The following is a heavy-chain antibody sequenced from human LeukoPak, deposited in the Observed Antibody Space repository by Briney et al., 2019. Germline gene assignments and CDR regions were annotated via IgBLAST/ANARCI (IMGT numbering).Heavy chain of an antibody. CDR2: ISAYNGNT. D-gene: IGHD2-15*01. CDR3: ARGSLGYCSGGSCSHPYYFDY. J-gene: IGHJ4*02. CDR1: GYTFTSYG. V-gene: IGHV1-18*01. Sequence: ASVKASCKASGYTFTSYGISWVRQAPGQGLEWMGWISAYNGNTNYAQKLQGRVTMTTDTSTSTAYMELRSLRSDDTAVYYCARGSLGYCSGGSCSHPYYFDYWGQGTLVTVSS.